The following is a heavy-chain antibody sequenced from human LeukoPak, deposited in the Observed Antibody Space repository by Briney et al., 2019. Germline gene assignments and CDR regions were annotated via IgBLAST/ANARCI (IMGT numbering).Heavy chain of an antibody. CDR1: GFIFSSYW. Sequence: PGGSLRLSCAASGFIFSSYWMHWVRQAPGEGLVWVSRINSDGRSTTSADSVKGRFTISRDNAKNTLYLQMNSLRTEDTAVYYCARDQLYCSGGICYFDYWGQGTLVTVSS. CDR2: INSDGRST. D-gene: IGHD2-15*01. CDR3: ARDQLYCSGGICYFDY. V-gene: IGHV3-74*03. J-gene: IGHJ4*02.